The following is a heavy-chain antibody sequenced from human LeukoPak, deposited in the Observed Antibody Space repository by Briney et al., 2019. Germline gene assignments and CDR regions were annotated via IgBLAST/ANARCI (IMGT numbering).Heavy chain of an antibody. D-gene: IGHD5-24*01. CDR2: ISSSSSYI. Sequence: GGSLRLSCAASGFTFSSYSMNWVRQAPGKGLEWVSSISSSSSYIYYADSVKGRFTISRDNAKNSLYLQMNSLRAEDTAVYYCARETIYXXAFDIWGQGTMVTVSS. CDR3: ARETIYXXAFDI. CDR1: GFTFSSYS. V-gene: IGHV3-21*01. J-gene: IGHJ3*02.